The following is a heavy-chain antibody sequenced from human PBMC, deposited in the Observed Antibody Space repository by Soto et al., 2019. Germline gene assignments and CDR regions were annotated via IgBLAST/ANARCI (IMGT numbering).Heavy chain of an antibody. Sequence: QITLKESGPTLVKPTQTLTLTCTFSGFSLSTSGVGVGWIRQPPGKALEWLALIYWDDDKRYSPSLKSRLTITQDTSKNQVVLTMTNLDPVDTATYYCAHGPGYSSGWYHYGMDVWGQGTTVTVSS. CDR2: IYWDDDK. CDR3: AHGPGYSSGWYHYGMDV. V-gene: IGHV2-5*02. CDR1: GFSLSTSGVG. D-gene: IGHD6-19*01. J-gene: IGHJ6*02.